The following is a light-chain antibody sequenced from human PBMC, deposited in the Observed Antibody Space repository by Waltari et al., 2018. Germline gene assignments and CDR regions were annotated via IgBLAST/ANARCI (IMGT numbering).Light chain of an antibody. CDR3: QTGGHGTWV. CDR1: SRHSTNI. Sequence: QLVLTQSPSASASLGASVKLTCTLSSRHSTNIIAWQQQQPEKGPRYLMKVNSDGSHSKGDQIPDRFSGSSSGAEHYLTISSLQSEDEADYYCQTGGHGTWVFGGGTKLTVL. J-gene: IGLJ3*02. CDR2: VNSDGSH. V-gene: IGLV4-69*01.